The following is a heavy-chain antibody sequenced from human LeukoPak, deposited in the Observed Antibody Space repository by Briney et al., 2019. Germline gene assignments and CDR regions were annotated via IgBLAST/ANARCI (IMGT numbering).Heavy chain of an antibody. D-gene: IGHD3-10*01. CDR1: GFTFSSYA. CDR3: ALTMVRRVREYYFDY. CDR2: ISSNGGST. Sequence: GGSLRLSCAASGFTFSSYAMHWVRQAPGKGLEYVSAISSNGGSTYYANSVKGRFTISRDNSKNTLYLQMGSLRAEDMAVYYCALTMVRRVREYYFDYWGQGTLVTVSS. V-gene: IGHV3-64*01. J-gene: IGHJ4*02.